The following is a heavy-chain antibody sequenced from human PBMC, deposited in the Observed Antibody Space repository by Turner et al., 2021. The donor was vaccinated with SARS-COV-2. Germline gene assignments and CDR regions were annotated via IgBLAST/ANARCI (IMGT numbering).Heavy chain of an antibody. CDR3: ARGLYFDWLPDY. J-gene: IGHJ4*02. D-gene: IGHD3-9*01. V-gene: IGHV4-59*01. Sequence: QVQLQESGPGLIKPSEHLSLTCIVSGGPISDYYWNWIRQPPGKGLEWIRYIYYSGSTNNNPSLKSRVTISVDTSKSQFSLKLSSVTAADTAVYYCARGLYFDWLPDYWGQGTLVTVSS. CDR1: GGPISDYY. CDR2: IYYSGST.